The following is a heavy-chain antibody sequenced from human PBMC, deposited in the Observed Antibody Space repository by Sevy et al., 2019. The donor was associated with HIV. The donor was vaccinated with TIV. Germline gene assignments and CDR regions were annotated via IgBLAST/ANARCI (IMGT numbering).Heavy chain of an antibody. J-gene: IGHJ3*02. D-gene: IGHD1-26*01. CDR2: IYGGGST. CDR3: ARDRVYSGSYFHAFDI. V-gene: IGHV3-53*01. CDR1: GFTVSSNY. Sequence: GGSLRLSCAASGFTVSSNYMSWVRQAPGKGLEWVSVIYGGGSTYYADSVKGRFTISRDNSKNTLYLQMNSRRAEETAVYYCARDRVYSGSYFHAFDIWGQGTMVTVSS.